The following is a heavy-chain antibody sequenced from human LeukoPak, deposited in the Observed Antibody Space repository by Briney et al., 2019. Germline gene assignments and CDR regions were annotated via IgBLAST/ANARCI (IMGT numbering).Heavy chain of an antibody. V-gene: IGHV3-23*01. Sequence: QTGGSLRLSCAASGFTFSSCAMSWVRQAPGKGLEWVSTIIDSGNSIYYADSAEGRFTISRDNSKNTLYLQMNSLRAEDTAVYYCARDRRGYYGDYYYGMDVWGQGTTVTVSS. CDR2: IIDSGNSI. CDR3: ARDRRGYYGDYYYGMDV. D-gene: IGHD4-17*01. CDR1: GFTFSSCA. J-gene: IGHJ6*02.